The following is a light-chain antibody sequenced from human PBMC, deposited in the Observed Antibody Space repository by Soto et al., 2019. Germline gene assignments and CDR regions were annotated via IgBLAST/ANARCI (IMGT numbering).Light chain of an antibody. J-gene: IGLJ1*01. CDR2: DVS. Sequence: QSALTQPASVSGSPGQSITISCTGTSSDVGGYNYVSWYQQHAGKAPKLMIYDVSNRPSGVSNRFSGSKSGNTASLTISGLQAEDEADYYCSSYTSSSIPYVFGPGTQLTVL. CDR1: SSDVGGYNY. CDR3: SSYTSSSIPYV. V-gene: IGLV2-14*01.